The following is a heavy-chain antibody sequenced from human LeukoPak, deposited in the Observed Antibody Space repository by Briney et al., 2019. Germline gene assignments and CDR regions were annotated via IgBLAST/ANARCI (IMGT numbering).Heavy chain of an antibody. D-gene: IGHD2/OR15-2a*01. V-gene: IGHV4-38-2*02. Sequence: SETLSLTCTVSGYSISSGYYWGWIRQPPGKGLECIGIIHHGGSTFYNPSLKSRVTISIDTSKNQFSLKLSSVTAADTAVYYCARVTLLPTHIDCWGQGALVTVSS. CDR2: IHHGGST. CDR3: ARVTLLPTHIDC. J-gene: IGHJ4*02. CDR1: GYSISSGYY.